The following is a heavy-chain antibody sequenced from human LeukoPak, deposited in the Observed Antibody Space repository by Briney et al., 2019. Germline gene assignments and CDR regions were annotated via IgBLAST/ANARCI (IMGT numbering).Heavy chain of an antibody. CDR2: INWNGGST. Sequence: GGSLRLSCAASGFTFDDYGMSWVRHAPGKGLEWVSGINWNGGSTGYADSVKGRFTISRDNAKNSLYLQMNSLRAEDTALYHCARVRDYGDYYYYGMDVWGQGTTVTVSS. V-gene: IGHV3-20*01. J-gene: IGHJ6*02. CDR3: ARVRDYGDYYYYGMDV. CDR1: GFTFDDYG. D-gene: IGHD4-17*01.